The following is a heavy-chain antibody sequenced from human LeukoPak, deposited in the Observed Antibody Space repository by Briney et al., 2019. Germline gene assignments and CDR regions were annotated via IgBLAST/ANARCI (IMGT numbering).Heavy chain of an antibody. CDR3: ARRRYYDSSGPPEY. J-gene: IGHJ4*02. D-gene: IGHD3-22*01. CDR2: INYGGST. CDR1: GGSISNYY. V-gene: IGHV4-59*12. Sequence: SETLSLTCTVSGGSISNYYWSWIRQPPGKGLEWIGDINYGGSTYYKPSLKSRVTISVDTSKNQFSLKVSSVTAADTAVYYCARRRYYDSSGPPEYWGQGTLVTVSS.